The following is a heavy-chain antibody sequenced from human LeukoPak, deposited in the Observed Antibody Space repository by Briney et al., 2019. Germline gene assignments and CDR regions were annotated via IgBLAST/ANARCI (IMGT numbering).Heavy chain of an antibody. J-gene: IGHJ5*02. V-gene: IGHV3-48*03. Sequence: GGSLRLSCAASGFTFSSYEMHWVRQAPGKGLEWVADISSSGTTIYYADSVKGRFTISRDNAKSSLYLQMNSLRAEDTAVYYCARLLVATPGVDPWGQGTLVTVSS. CDR1: GFTFSSYE. CDR2: ISSSGTTI. D-gene: IGHD5-12*01. CDR3: ARLLVATPGVDP.